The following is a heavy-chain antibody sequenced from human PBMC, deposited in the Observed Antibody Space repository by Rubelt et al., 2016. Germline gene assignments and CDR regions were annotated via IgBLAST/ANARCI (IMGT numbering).Heavy chain of an antibody. CDR2: IYSGGNT. J-gene: IGHJ4*02. Sequence: TVSTNHMSWVRQAPGEGLEWVSVIYSGGNTYYADSVTGRFTISRDTSKNTVYLQMSSLRAEDTAVYYCARDSSGIIAAGTSLDYWGQGTLVTVSS. V-gene: IGHV3-53*01. CDR3: ARDSSGIIAAGTSLDY. D-gene: IGHD6-13*01. CDR1: TVSTNH.